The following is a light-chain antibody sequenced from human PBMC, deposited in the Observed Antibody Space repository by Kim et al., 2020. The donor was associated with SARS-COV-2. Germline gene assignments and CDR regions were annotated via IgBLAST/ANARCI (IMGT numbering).Light chain of an antibody. CDR1: QSILYSSNNKNY. CDR3: QQYYSIPRT. J-gene: IGKJ1*01. Sequence: DIVMTQSPDSLAVSLGERATINCKSSQSILYSSNNKNYLAWYQQKPGQPPKLLIYWASTRETGVPDRLSGSGSGTDFTLTISSLQAEDVAVYYCQQYYSIPRTFGQGTKVDIK. V-gene: IGKV4-1*01. CDR2: WAS.